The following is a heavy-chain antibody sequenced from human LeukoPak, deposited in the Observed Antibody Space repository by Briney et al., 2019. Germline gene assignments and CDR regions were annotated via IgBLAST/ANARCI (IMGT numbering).Heavy chain of an antibody. J-gene: IGHJ6*03. D-gene: IGHD5-18*01. V-gene: IGHV3-23*01. CDR3: AKGGTLGYSYGYRSDYYYYMDV. CDR1: GFTFSSYA. CDR2: ISGSGGST. Sequence: GGSLRLSCAASGFTFSSYAMSWVRQAPGKGLEWGSAISGSGGSTYYADSGKGRFTISRDNSKNTLYLQMNSLRAEDTAVYYCAKGGTLGYSYGYRSDYYYYMDVWGKGTTVTVSS.